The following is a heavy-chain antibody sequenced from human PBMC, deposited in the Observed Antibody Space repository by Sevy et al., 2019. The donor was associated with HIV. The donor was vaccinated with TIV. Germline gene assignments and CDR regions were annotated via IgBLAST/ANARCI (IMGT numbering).Heavy chain of an antibody. CDR2: IKQDGSEK. J-gene: IGHJ6*02. V-gene: IGHV3-7*01. Sequence: GGSLRLSCAASGFTFSSYWMSWVRQAPGKGLEWVANIKQDGSEKYYVDSVKGRFTISRDNAKNSQYLQMNSLRAEDTAVYYCARETPYCSGGSCYGMDVWGQGTTVTVSS. D-gene: IGHD2-15*01. CDR3: ARETPYCSGGSCYGMDV. CDR1: GFTFSSYW.